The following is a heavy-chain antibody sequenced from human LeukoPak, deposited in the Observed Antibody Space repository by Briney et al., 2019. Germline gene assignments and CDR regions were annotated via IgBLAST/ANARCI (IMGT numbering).Heavy chain of an antibody. D-gene: IGHD5-18*01. CDR1: GGSISSSSYY. V-gene: IGHV4-39*07. CDR2: IYYSGST. J-gene: IGHJ4*02. Sequence: SETLSLTCTVSGGSISSSSYYWGWIRQPPGKGLEWIGSIYYSGSTYYNPSLKSRVTISVDTSKNQFSLKLSSVTAADTAVYYCARLRGYSYGYVGWGQGTLVTVSS. CDR3: ARLRGYSYGYVG.